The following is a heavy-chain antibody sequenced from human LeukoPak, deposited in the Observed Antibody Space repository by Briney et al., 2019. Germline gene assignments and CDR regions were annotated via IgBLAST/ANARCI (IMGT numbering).Heavy chain of an antibody. CDR1: GFTFSYYG. D-gene: IGHD6-19*01. V-gene: IGHV3-33*01. Sequence: GGSLRLSCAASGFTFSYYGMHWVRQAPGKGLEWVAVIWNDGNRKYYADSVKGRFTISRDNSKNTLFLQMNSLTDKDTAVYYCARALYSGGWYGFDYGGQGPPVTVSS. J-gene: IGHJ4*02. CDR2: IWNDGNRK. CDR3: ARALYSGGWYGFDY.